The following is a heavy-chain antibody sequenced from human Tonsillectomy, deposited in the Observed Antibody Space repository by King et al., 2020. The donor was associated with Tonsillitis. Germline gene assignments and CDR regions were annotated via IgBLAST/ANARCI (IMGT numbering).Heavy chain of an antibody. CDR3: ARQRGGSNGWGHAFDI. Sequence: VQLVESGAEVKKPGESLRISCKGSGYSFISYWISWVRQMPGKGLEWMGRIDPSDSYTNYSPSFQGHVTISADKSITTAYLQWSSLKASDTAMYYCARQRGGSNGWGHAFDIWGQGTMVTVSS. J-gene: IGHJ3*02. D-gene: IGHD6-19*01. V-gene: IGHV5-10-1*03. CDR2: IDPSDSYT. CDR1: GYSFISYW.